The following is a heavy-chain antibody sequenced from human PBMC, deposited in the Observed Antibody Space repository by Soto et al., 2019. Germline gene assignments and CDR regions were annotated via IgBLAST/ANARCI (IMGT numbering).Heavy chain of an antibody. CDR1: GFTFSTHS. CDR2: ITSSSVT. V-gene: IGHV3-48*01. Sequence: GGSLRLSCAASGFTFSTHSMNWVRQAPGKGLEWISYITSSSVTMYADSVKGRFTISRDNAKNSLYLQMNSLRAEDTAVYFCVGEVGFQLIYWGQGTLVTVSS. J-gene: IGHJ4*02. CDR3: VGEVGFQLIY. D-gene: IGHD2-2*01.